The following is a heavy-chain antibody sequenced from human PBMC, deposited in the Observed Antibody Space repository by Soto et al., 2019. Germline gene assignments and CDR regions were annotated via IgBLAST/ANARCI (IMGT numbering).Heavy chain of an antibody. Sequence: ASVKVSCKASGYTFTSYYMHWVRQAPGQGLEWMGIINPSGGSTSYAQKFQGRVTMTRDTSTSTVYVELSSLRSEDTAVYYCARGNRDIVVVPAAPKSDYFDYWGQGTLVTVLL. J-gene: IGHJ4*02. CDR3: ARGNRDIVVVPAAPKSDYFDY. CDR2: INPSGGST. V-gene: IGHV1-46*01. CDR1: GYTFTSYY. D-gene: IGHD2-2*01.